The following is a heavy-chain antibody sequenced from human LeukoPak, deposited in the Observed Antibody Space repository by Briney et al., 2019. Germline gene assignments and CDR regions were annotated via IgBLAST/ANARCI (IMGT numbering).Heavy chain of an antibody. D-gene: IGHD6-13*01. V-gene: IGHV4-59*01. CDR2: IYYSGRS. CDR1: GGSFSSYF. Sequence: SETLSLTCTVSGGSFSSYFWSWIRQPPGKGLEWIGYIYYSGRSNHNPSLNSRVTISVDTSRNQFSLKLSSVTAADTAVYYCARVIDVAAAGYFDSWGQGTQVTVSS. J-gene: IGHJ4*02. CDR3: ARVIDVAAAGYFDS.